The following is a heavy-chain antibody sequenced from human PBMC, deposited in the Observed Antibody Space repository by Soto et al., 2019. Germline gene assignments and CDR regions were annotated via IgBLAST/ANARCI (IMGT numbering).Heavy chain of an antibody. J-gene: IGHJ6*02. CDR1: GYTFTSYG. D-gene: IGHD1-26*01. V-gene: IGHV1-18*01. Sequence: ASVKVSCKASGYTFTSYGISWVRQAPGQGLEWMGWISAYNGNTNYAQKLQGRVTMTTDTSTSTAYMELRSLRSDDTAVYYCARVGDSGSYYYGMDVWGQGTTVTVSS. CDR2: ISAYNGNT. CDR3: ARVGDSGSYYYGMDV.